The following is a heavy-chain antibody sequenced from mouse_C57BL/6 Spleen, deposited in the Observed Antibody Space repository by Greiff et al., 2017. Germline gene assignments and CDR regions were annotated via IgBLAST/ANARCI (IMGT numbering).Heavy chain of an antibody. J-gene: IGHJ4*01. CDR3: ASESDYYGSSDRPGAMDY. CDR2: ISSGGSYT. CDR1: GYTFSSYG. Sequence: EVQRVESGGDLVKPGGSLKLSCAASGYTFSSYGMSWVRQTPDKRLEWVATISSGGSYTYYPDSVKGRCTISRDNAKNTRYLQMSSLKSEDTAMYYCASESDYYGSSDRPGAMDYWGQGTSVTGAS. V-gene: IGHV5-6*01. D-gene: IGHD1-1*01.